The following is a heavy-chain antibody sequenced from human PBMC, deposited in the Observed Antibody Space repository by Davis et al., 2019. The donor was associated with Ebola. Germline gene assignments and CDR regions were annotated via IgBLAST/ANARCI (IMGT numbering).Heavy chain of an antibody. CDR3: ARGGITIFGVVKYGMDV. Sequence: ASVKVSCKASGYTFTGYDINWVRQATGQGLEWMGWMNPNSGNTGYAQKFQGRVTMTRNTSISTAYMELSSLRSEDTAVYYCARGGITIFGVVKYGMDVWGKGTTVTVSS. CDR2: MNPNSGNT. J-gene: IGHJ6*04. D-gene: IGHD3-3*01. V-gene: IGHV1-8*01. CDR1: GYTFTGYD.